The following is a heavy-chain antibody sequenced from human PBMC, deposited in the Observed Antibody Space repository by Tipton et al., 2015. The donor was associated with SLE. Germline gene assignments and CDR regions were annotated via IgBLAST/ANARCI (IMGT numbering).Heavy chain of an antibody. J-gene: IGHJ3*02. CDR1: GGSISSGGYS. CDR3: AGELGNDAFDI. CDR2: IYYSGST. Sequence: TLSLTCTVSGGSISSGGYSWSWIRQPPGKGLEWIGSIYYSGSTYYSPSLKSRVTISVDTSKNQFSLKLSSVTAADTAVYYCAGELGNDAFDIWGLGTMVTVSS. D-gene: IGHD7-27*01. V-gene: IGHV4-39*07.